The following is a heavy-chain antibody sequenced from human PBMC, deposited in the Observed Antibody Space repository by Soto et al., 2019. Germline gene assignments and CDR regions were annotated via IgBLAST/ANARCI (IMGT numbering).Heavy chain of an antibody. V-gene: IGHV4-59*13. J-gene: IGHJ4*02. CDR2: VSHSGRT. CDR3: AISVGVPDPHRAFDY. CDR1: GGSMRGYS. D-gene: IGHD2-2*01. Sequence: SETLFLTCEVSGGSMRGYSWSWIRQTPGEGLEWIGYVSHSGRTDYSPSLKNRVTISLDMSKNHFALHVNSVDPADTAVYHCAISVGVPDPHRAFDYWGQGTPVTVSS.